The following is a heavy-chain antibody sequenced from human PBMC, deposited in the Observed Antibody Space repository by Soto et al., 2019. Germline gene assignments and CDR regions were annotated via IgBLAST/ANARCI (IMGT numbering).Heavy chain of an antibody. D-gene: IGHD4-17*01. CDR2: ISYDGSNK. CDR1: GFTFSSYA. Sequence: QVQLVESGGGVVQPGRSLRLSCAASGFTFSSYAMHWVRQAPGKGLEWVAVISYDGSNKYYADSVKGRFTISRDNSKNTLYLQMNSLRAEDTAVYYCARDPAPGYGTTVTYAAFDIWGQGTMVTVSS. CDR3: ARDPAPGYGTTVTYAAFDI. V-gene: IGHV3-30-3*01. J-gene: IGHJ3*02.